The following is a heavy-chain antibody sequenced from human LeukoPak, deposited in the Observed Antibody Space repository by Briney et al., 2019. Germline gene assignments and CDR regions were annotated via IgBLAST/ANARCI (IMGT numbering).Heavy chain of an antibody. CDR3: ARGVIAVAGTIWFDP. CDR2: IYYSGST. Sequence: PSETLSLTCTVSGGSISSYYWSWIRQPPGKGLEWIGYIYYSGSTNYNPSLKSRVTISVDTSKNQFSLKLSSVTAADTAVYYCARGVIAVAGTIWFDPWGQGTLVTVSS. D-gene: IGHD6-19*01. CDR1: GGSISSYY. J-gene: IGHJ5*02. V-gene: IGHV4-59*08.